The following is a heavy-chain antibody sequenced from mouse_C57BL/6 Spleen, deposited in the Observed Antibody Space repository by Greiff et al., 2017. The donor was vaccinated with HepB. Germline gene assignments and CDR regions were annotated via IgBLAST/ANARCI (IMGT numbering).Heavy chain of an antibody. Sequence: VQLQQSGAELVRPGASVTLSCKASGYTFTDYEMHWVKQTPVHGLEWIGAIDPETGGTAYNQKFKGKAILTADKSSSTAYMELRSLTSEDSAVYYCTAERDGYYKWGQGTTLTVSS. J-gene: IGHJ2*01. V-gene: IGHV1-15*01. D-gene: IGHD2-3*01. CDR2: IDPETGGT. CDR1: GYTFTDYE. CDR3: TAERDGYYK.